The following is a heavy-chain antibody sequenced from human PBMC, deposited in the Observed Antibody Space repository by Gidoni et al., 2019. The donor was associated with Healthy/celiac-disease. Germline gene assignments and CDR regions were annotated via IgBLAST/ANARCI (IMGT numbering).Heavy chain of an antibody. CDR3: AKGTYGDYGWFDP. CDR1: GFTFSSYA. D-gene: IGHD4-17*01. CDR2: IRGSGGST. Sequence: EVPLLESGGGLVQPGGSLRLSCAASGFTFSSYAMSWVRQAPGKGLEWVSAIRGSGGSTYYADSVKGRFTISRDNSKNTLYRQMNSLRAEDTAVYYCAKGTYGDYGWFDPWGQGTLVTVSS. V-gene: IGHV3-23*01. J-gene: IGHJ5*02.